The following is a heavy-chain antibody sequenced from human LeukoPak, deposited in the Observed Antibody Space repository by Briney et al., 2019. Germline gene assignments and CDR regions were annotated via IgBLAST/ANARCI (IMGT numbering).Heavy chain of an antibody. V-gene: IGHV3-23*01. Sequence: PGGSLRLSCAGSGFTFSSYAMSWVRQAPGKGLEWVSTVSGSGGNTYYADSVKGRFTISRDNSKNTLYLQMNSLRAEDTAVYYCAKGRSGYCSSTRCYAFDFWGPGTLVTVSS. CDR2: VSGSGGNT. CDR3: AKGRSGYCSSTRCYAFDF. J-gene: IGHJ4*02. CDR1: GFTFSSYA. D-gene: IGHD2-2*01.